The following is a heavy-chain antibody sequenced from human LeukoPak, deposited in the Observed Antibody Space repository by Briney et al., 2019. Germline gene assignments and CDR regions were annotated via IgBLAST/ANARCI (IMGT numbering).Heavy chain of an antibody. V-gene: IGHV1-18*04. J-gene: IGHJ5*02. Sequence: GASVKVSCKASGYTFTAYYMHWVRQAPGQGLEWMGWISAYNGNTNYAQKFQGRVTMTTDTSTSTAYMELRSLRSDDTAVYYCARATAICSSTSCYPYNWFDPWGQGTLVTVSS. CDR1: GYTFTAYY. D-gene: IGHD2-2*01. CDR2: ISAYNGNT. CDR3: ARATAICSSTSCYPYNWFDP.